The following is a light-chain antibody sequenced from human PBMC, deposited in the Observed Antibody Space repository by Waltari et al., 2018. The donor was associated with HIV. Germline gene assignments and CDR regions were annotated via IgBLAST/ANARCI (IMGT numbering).Light chain of an antibody. CDR1: QSVGTF. J-gene: IGKJ4*01. CDR3: QQRTNWPQNT. V-gene: IGKV3-11*01. Sequence: EIVLTQSPATLSLSPGERATLSCRASQSVGTFLAWYQQKPSQAPRLLIFDASNRATGIPARFSGSGSGTDFTLTISSLEPEDFALYYCQQRTNWPQNTFGGGTKVEIK. CDR2: DAS.